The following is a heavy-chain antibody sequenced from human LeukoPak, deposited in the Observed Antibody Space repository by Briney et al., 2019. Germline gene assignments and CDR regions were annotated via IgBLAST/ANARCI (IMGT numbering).Heavy chain of an antibody. J-gene: IGHJ1*01. CDR2: TYYSGST. CDR1: GGSISSYY. Sequence: SETLSLTCTVSGGSISSYYWSWIRQPPGKGLEWIGRTYYSGSTYYSASFKSRVTISVATSQNQFSLKLRSVTAADRAVYYCASRYYYDTRGYFLHWGQGTLVTVSS. CDR3: ASRYYYDTRGYFLH. D-gene: IGHD3-22*01. V-gene: IGHV4-59*04.